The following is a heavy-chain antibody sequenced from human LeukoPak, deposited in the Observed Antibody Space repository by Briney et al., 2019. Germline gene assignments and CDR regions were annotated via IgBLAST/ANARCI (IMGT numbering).Heavy chain of an antibody. CDR2: IYHSGST. J-gene: IGHJ3*02. CDR1: GYSISSGYY. Sequence: SETLSLTCTVSGYSISSGYYWGWIRQPPGKGLEWIGSIYHSGSTYYNPSLKSRVTISVDTSKNHFSLKLSSVTAADTAVYYCARDLVTIFGVVIGAFDIWGQGTMVTVSS. CDR3: ARDLVTIFGVVIGAFDI. V-gene: IGHV4-38-2*02. D-gene: IGHD3-3*01.